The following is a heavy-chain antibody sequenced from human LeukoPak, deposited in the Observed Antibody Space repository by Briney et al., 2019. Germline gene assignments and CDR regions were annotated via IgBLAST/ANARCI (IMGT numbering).Heavy chain of an antibody. Sequence: PGGSLRLSCEASGFTFTKYAMHWVRQAPGKGLEWVGRARNKANSYTTEYAASVKDRFAISRDDSENSLYLQMNSLKTEDTAVYYCARVRYCSSTTCRGAFDIWGQGTMVTVTS. V-gene: IGHV3-72*01. J-gene: IGHJ3*02. D-gene: IGHD2-2*01. CDR2: ARNKANSYTT. CDR1: GFTFTKYA. CDR3: ARVRYCSSTTCRGAFDI.